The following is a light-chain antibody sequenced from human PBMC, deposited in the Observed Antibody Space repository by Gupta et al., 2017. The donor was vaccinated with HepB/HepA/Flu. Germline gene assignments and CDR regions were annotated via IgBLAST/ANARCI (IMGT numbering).Light chain of an antibody. J-gene: IGKJ1*01. Sequence: DIVLTQSPATLSLSPGERANLSCRASQSVSSYLAWYQQKPGQAPRLLIYDASNRATGIPARFSGSGSGTDFTLTISTLEPEDFAVYYCQQRSNWPRTFGQGTKVEIK. CDR3: QQRSNWPRT. CDR2: DAS. V-gene: IGKV3-11*01. CDR1: QSVSSY.